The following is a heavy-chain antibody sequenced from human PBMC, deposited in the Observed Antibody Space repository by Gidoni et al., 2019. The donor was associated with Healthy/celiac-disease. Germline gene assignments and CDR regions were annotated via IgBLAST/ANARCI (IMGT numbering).Heavy chain of an antibody. J-gene: IGHJ3*02. CDR3: ATSRINWNDEGHAFDI. CDR1: GYTLPELS. CDR2: FDPEDGET. D-gene: IGHD1-1*01. V-gene: IGHV1-24*01. Sequence: QVQLVQSGAEVKKPGASVKVSCKVSGYTLPELSMHWVRQAPGQGLEWMGGFDPEDGETIYAQKFQGRVTMTEDTSTDTAYMELSSLRSEDTAVYYCATSRINWNDEGHAFDIWGQGTMVTVSS.